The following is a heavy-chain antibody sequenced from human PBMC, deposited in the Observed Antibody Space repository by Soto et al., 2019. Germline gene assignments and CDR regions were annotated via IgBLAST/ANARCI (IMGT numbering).Heavy chain of an antibody. CDR2: IHYSGST. J-gene: IGHJ5*02. V-gene: IGHV4-59*01. CDR1: GGSISSYY. CDR3: ARGGLAARKGRWFDP. Sequence: TSETLSLTCTVSGGSISSYYWGWIRQPPGKGLEWIGYIHYSGSTNYNPSLKSRATISVGTPKNQFSLKVNSMTAADTAVYYCARGGLAARKGRWFDPWGQGTLVTVSS. D-gene: IGHD6-6*01.